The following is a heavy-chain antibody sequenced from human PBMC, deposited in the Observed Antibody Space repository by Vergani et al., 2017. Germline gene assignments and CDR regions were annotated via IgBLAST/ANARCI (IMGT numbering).Heavy chain of an antibody. CDR1: GGSINPSSSF. CDR3: ARGRVDNWYFDL. D-gene: IGHD3-10*01. CDR2: INYVGRN. Sequence: QLQLQESGPGLVKPSETLSLICTVSGGSINPSSSFWGWIRQSPGKGLEWIGRINYVGRNYYIPSLQSRATVFVNTSKNQFPLNLTSVTAADKAVYYCARGRVDNWYFDLWGRGTLVTVSS. J-gene: IGHJ2*01. V-gene: IGHV4-39*01.